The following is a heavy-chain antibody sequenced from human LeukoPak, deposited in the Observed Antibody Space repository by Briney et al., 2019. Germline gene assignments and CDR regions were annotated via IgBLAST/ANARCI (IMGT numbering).Heavy chain of an antibody. CDR2: ISGSDGST. CDR1: GFTFSSYA. CDR3: AKDSAKKYDDY. Sequence: GGSLRLSCAASGFTFSSYAMSWVRQAPGKGLEWVSGISGSDGSTNYADSVKGRFTISGENSKNTLYLQMNSLRAEDTAVYYCAKDSAKKYDDYWGQGTLVTVSS. J-gene: IGHJ4*02. V-gene: IGHV3-23*01. D-gene: IGHD2/OR15-2a*01.